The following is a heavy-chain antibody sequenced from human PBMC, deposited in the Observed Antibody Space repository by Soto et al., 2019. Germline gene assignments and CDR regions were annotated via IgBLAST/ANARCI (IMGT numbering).Heavy chain of an antibody. CDR2: INPNSGDT. J-gene: IGHJ3*02. CDR1: GYTLADYY. Sequence: ASVKGSCKASGYTLADYYLHWVRQAPGQGLEWMGWINPNSGDTSSAQKFQGWVTMTRDTSISTAYMELSRLRSDDTAVYYCARDAGPDGATQNAAFDIWGQGTMVTVSS. D-gene: IGHD1-26*01. CDR3: ARDAGPDGATQNAAFDI. V-gene: IGHV1-2*04.